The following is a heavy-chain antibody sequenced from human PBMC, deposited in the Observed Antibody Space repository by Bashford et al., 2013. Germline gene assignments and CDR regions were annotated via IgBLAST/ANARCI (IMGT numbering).Heavy chain of an antibody. CDR3: ARSLYSSGWYPYYFDY. Sequence: VASVKVSCKASGYTFTSYGISWVRQAPGQGLEWMGWISAYNGNTNYAQKLQGRVTMTTDTSTSTAYMELRSLRSDDTAVYYCARSLYSSGWYPYYFDYWAREPWSPSPQ. V-gene: IGHV1-18*01. J-gene: IGHJ4*02. CDR2: ISAYNGNT. D-gene: IGHD6-19*01. CDR1: GYTFTSYG.